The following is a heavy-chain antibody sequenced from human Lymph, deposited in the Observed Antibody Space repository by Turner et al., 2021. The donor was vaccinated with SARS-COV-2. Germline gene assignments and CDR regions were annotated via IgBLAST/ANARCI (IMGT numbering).Heavy chain of an antibody. CDR3: AIRRWLRGPIDY. J-gene: IGHJ4*02. CDR1: GGSISSRSYY. Sequence: QLQLPESGPGLVKPSETLSLTCTVSGGSISSRSYYWGWIRQPPGKGLEWIGSISYSGSTYYNPSLKSRVTISVDTSKNHFSLKLSSVTAADTALYYCAIRRWLRGPIDYWGQGTLVTVSS. CDR2: ISYSGST. D-gene: IGHD5-12*01. V-gene: IGHV4-39*02.